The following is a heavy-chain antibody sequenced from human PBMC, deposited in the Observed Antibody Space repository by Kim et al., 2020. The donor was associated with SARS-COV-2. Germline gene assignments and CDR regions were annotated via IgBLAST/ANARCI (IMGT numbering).Heavy chain of an antibody. J-gene: IGHJ5*02. Sequence: GGSLRLSCTVSGFTLSSSWMHWVRQAPGKGLAWVSRMNGEGSSPTYADPVKGRFTISSDNAKNTLFLQMDSLRVDDTAGYYCARGPWGAASPWGQGTLGT. CDR2: MNGEGSSP. D-gene: IGHD1-26*01. CDR3: ARGPWGAASP. CDR1: GFTLSSSW. V-gene: IGHV3-74*01.